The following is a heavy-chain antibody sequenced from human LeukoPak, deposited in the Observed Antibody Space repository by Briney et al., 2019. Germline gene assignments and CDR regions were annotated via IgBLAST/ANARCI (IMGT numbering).Heavy chain of an antibody. D-gene: IGHD6-6*01. CDR1: GGSISSGSYY. J-gene: IGHJ5*02. CDR3: AREGRGLYSSSCHDP. V-gene: IGHV4-61*02. Sequence: PSETLSLTCTVSGGSISSGSYYWSWIRQPAGKGLEWIGRIYTSGSTNYNPSLKSRVTISVDTSKNQFSLKLSSVTAADTAVYYCAREGRGLYSSSCHDPWGQGTLVTVSS. CDR2: IYTSGST.